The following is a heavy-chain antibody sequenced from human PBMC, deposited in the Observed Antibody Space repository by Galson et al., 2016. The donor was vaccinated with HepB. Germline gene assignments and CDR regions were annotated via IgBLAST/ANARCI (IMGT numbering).Heavy chain of an antibody. V-gene: IGHV3-49*03. J-gene: IGHJ4*02. D-gene: IGHD3-16*01. Sequence: SLRLSCACSGFTFGDYAMSWFRQAPGKGLERVSFFRSRVYDGETDYAASVKGRFTIPRDDSKNIAYLQMDSLKTEDTAMYYCARGWGTADYWGQGVLVTVSS. CDR2: FRSRVYDGET. CDR1: GFTFGDYA. CDR3: ARGWGTADY.